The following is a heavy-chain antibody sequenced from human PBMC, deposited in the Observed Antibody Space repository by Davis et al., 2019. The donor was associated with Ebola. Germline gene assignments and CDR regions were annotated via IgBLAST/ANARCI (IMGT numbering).Heavy chain of an antibody. V-gene: IGHV1-69*13. J-gene: IGHJ4*02. CDR2: IIPIFGTA. CDR3: ANEVYSNYVPLYYFDY. D-gene: IGHD4-11*01. Sequence: SVKVSCKASGGTFSSYAISWVRQAPGQGLEWMGGIIPIFGTANYAQKFQGRVTITADESTSTAYMELSSLRSEDTAVYYCANEVYSNYVPLYYFDYWGQGTLVTVSS. CDR1: GGTFSSYA.